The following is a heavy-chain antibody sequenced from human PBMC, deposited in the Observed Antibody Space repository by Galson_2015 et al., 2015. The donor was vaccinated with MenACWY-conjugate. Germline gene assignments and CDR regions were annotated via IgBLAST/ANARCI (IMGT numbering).Heavy chain of an antibody. J-gene: IGHJ4*02. Sequence: SLRLSCAASGFTFRNSTMNWARQAPGKGLEWVASIDSSSSYIYYADSVKGRSTISRDNAKNSLILQMNSLRVEDTAVYYCVKSYGYSLRWSHWGQGTLVTVSS. D-gene: IGHD5-18*01. CDR2: IDSSSSYI. CDR1: GFTFRNST. CDR3: VKSYGYSLRWSH. V-gene: IGHV3-21*01.